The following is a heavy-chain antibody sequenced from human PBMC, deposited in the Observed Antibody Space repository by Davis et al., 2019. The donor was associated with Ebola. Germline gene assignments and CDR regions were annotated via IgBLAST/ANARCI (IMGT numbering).Heavy chain of an antibody. CDR1: GFTFSSSA. D-gene: IGHD3-10*01. J-gene: IGHJ4*02. CDR3: AKDGRGYNKPCDY. Sequence: PGGSLRLSCAASGFTFSSSAMSWVRQAPGKGLEWVSAISGSGGSTYYADSVKGRFTISRDNSKNMLFLQMNSLRAEDTAVYYCAKDGRGYNKPCDYWGKGTLVT. CDR2: ISGSGGST. V-gene: IGHV3-23*01.